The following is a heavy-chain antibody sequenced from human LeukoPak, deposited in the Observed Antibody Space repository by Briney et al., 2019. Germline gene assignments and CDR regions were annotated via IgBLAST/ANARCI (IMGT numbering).Heavy chain of an antibody. CDR3: ARAYSYGYATGDI. D-gene: IGHD5-18*01. J-gene: IGHJ4*02. Sequence: GGSLRLSCAASGFDFKGYSMDWVRQAPGKGLEWISYISTGSAVTYYAESVKGRFTISRDNAKNSLFLEMNNLRAEDTALYFCARAYSYGYATGDIWGQGTLVTVSP. V-gene: IGHV3-48*01. CDR1: GFDFKGYS. CDR2: ISTGSAVT.